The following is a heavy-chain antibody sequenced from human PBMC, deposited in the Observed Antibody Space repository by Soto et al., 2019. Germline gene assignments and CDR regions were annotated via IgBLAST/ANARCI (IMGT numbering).Heavy chain of an antibody. D-gene: IGHD2-15*01. V-gene: IGHV3-11*06. CDR3: VRGGGGGLFDP. J-gene: IGHJ5*02. CDR2: ISPGSRYP. Sequence: PGGSLRLSCAGSGFTFGDSYRSWIRQAPGKGLEWLSYISPGSRYPAYADSVKGRFTISRDNAKRSLYLQMISLTAEDTDIYYCVRGGGGGLFDPWGQGTMVTVSS. CDR1: GFTFGDSY.